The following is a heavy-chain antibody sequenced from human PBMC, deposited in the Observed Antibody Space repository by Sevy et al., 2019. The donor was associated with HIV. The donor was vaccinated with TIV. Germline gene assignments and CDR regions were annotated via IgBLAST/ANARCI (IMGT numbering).Heavy chain of an antibody. Sequence: ASVKVSCKASGYTFTSYGISWVRQAPGQGLEWMGWISAYNGNTNYARKLQGRVTMTTDTSTSTPYMELRSLRSDDTAVYYCARASMTTVPYNWFDPWGQGTLVTVSS. CDR2: ISAYNGNT. D-gene: IGHD4-4*01. J-gene: IGHJ5*02. V-gene: IGHV1-18*01. CDR1: GYTFTSYG. CDR3: ARASMTTVPYNWFDP.